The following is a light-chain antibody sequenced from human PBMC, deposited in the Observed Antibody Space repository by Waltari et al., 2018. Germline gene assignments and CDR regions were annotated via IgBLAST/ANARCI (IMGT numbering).Light chain of an antibody. CDR2: DAS. J-gene: IGKJ3*01. Sequence: AIQITQSPSSLSASTGDKVTITCRASQCISNYLAWYQQKPGKAPTLLIYDASTLQRGVPSRFSGSGSGTDFTLTISCLQSEDFATFDCQQYYGYPLTFGPGTKVDVK. V-gene: IGKV1-8*01. CDR3: QQYYGYPLT. CDR1: QCISNY.